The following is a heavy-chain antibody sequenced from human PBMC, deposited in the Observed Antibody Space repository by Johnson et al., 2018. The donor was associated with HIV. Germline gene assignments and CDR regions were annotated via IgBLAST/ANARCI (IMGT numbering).Heavy chain of an antibody. Sequence: VQLVESGGGLVQPGGSLRLSCAASGFTFGSYAMSWVRQAPGKGLAWVSAISGSGGSTSYAESVKGRFTISRDNSKNTLYLQMNSLRAEDTAVYYCAKDRTSAQSAFDIWGQGTMVTVSS. D-gene: IGHD1-1*01. CDR3: AKDRTSAQSAFDI. J-gene: IGHJ3*02. CDR1: GFTFGSYA. CDR2: ISGSGGST. V-gene: IGHV3-23*04.